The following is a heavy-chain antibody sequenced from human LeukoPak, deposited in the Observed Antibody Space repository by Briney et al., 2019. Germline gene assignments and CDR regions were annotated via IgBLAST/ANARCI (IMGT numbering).Heavy chain of an antibody. V-gene: IGHV4-38-2*02. CDR3: ARDTLYNFWSGYYHTTYYFDY. D-gene: IGHD3-3*01. CDR1: GYSISSGYY. Sequence: PSETLSLTCAVSGYSISSGYYWGWIRQPPGKGLEWIGSIYHSGSTYYNPSLKSRVTISVDTSKNQFSLNLRSMTAADTAVYYCARDTLYNFWSGYYHTTYYFDYWGQGTLVTVSS. J-gene: IGHJ4*02. CDR2: IYHSGST.